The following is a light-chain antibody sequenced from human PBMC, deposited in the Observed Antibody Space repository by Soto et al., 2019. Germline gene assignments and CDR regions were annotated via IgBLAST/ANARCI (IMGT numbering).Light chain of an antibody. J-gene: IGKJ1*01. V-gene: IGKV1-27*01. CDR2: AAS. CDR1: QGISNY. Sequence: DIQMTQSPSSLSASVGDRVTITCRATQGISNYLAWYQQKPGKVPKLLIYAASTLQSGVPSRFSGSGSGTDFTLTISSLQPEDVATYCCQKYDSALGTFGQGTKVEIK. CDR3: QKYDSALGT.